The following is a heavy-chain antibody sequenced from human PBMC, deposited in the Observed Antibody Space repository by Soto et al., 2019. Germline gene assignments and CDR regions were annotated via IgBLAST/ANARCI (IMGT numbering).Heavy chain of an antibody. J-gene: IGHJ5*02. CDR2: IIPIFGTA. Sequence: VQLVQSGAEVKKPGSSVKVSCKASGGTFSSYAISWVRQAPGQGLEWMGGIIPIFGTANYAQKFQGRVTITADESTSTAYMELSSLRSEDTAVYYCARDLGYYDSSGYYNWFDPWGQGTLVTVSS. CDR1: GGTFSSYA. V-gene: IGHV1-69*01. D-gene: IGHD3-22*01. CDR3: ARDLGYYDSSGYYNWFDP.